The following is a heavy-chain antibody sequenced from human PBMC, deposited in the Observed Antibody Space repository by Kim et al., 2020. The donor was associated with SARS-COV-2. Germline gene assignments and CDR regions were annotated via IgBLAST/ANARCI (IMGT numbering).Heavy chain of an antibody. V-gene: IGHV3-7*01. Sequence: GGSLRLSCAGSGFTFSNYWMSWVRQAPGKGLEWVAHIKQDASEQYYADSVRGRFTISRDNAKNSVHLQMNSLRAEDTAMYYCARAPSSSGYYFEYFQHWGQGTLVTVSA. CDR3: ARAPSSSGYYFEYFQH. CDR2: IKQDASEQ. J-gene: IGHJ1*01. CDR1: GFTFSNYW. D-gene: IGHD3-22*01.